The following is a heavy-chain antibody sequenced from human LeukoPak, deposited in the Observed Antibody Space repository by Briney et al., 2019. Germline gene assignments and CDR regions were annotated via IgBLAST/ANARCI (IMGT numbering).Heavy chain of an antibody. Sequence: GGSLRLSCAASGFTFSSYWMSWVRQAPGKGLEWVANIKQDGSEKYYVDSVKGRFTISRDNAKNSLYLQMNSLRAEDTAVYYCAKGGCSSTSCYFHWFDPWGQGTLVTVSS. J-gene: IGHJ5*02. CDR1: GFTFSSYW. CDR3: AKGGCSSTSCYFHWFDP. CDR2: IKQDGSEK. D-gene: IGHD2-2*01. V-gene: IGHV3-7*01.